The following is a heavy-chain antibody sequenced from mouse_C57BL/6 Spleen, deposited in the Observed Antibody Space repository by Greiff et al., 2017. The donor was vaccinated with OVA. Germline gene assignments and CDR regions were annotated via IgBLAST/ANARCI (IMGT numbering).Heavy chain of an antibody. Sequence: VHVKQSGPELVKPGASVKIPCKASGYTFTDYNMDWVKQSHGKSLEWIGDINPNNGGTIYNQKFKGKATLTVDKSSSTAYMELRSLTSEDTAVYYCARLAAMDYWGQGTSVTVSS. D-gene: IGHD6-1*01. CDR3: ARLAAMDY. CDR1: GYTFTDYN. J-gene: IGHJ4*01. CDR2: INPNNGGT. V-gene: IGHV1-18*01.